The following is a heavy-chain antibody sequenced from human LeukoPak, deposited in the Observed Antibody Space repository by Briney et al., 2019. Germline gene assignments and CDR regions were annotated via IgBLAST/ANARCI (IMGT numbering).Heavy chain of an antibody. CDR1: GGTFSSYA. CDR2: IIPIFGTA. J-gene: IGHJ6*03. D-gene: IGHD2-2*03. CDR3: ASGYCSSTSCYFHYYYYMDV. Sequence: SSVKVSCKASGGTFSSYAISWVRQAPGQGLEWMGGIIPIFGTANYAQKFQGRVTITADESTSTAYMELSSLRSEDTAAYYCASGYCSSTSCYFHYYYYMDVWGKGTTVTVSS. V-gene: IGHV1-69*13.